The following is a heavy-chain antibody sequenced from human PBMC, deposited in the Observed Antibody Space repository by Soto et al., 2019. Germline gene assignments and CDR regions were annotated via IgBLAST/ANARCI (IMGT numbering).Heavy chain of an antibody. CDR3: ARDLWGYCGADCYPLDV. Sequence: SGTRSLTCPLAGASVDSDYWGWIWQPAGKGLEWIGHIYYSGSTNYNPSLKSRVTISVDTSKNQFSLKLSSVTAADTAVYYCARDLWGYCGADCYPLDVWGQGTTVTVS. J-gene: IGHJ6*02. CDR1: GASVDSDY. CDR2: IYYSGST. V-gene: IGHV4-59*02. D-gene: IGHD2-21*02.